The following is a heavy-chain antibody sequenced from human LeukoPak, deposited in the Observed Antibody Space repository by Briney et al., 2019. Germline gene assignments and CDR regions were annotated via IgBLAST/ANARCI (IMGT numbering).Heavy chain of an antibody. CDR2: VNWHGTT. D-gene: IGHD3-22*01. Sequence: GGSLRLSCAASGFIFDDYTMHWVRQVPGKTLEWVSLVNWHGTTYYADSLKGRFTISRDNSKNSLYLQMDSLRTEDTAFYYCAKDLTYESSGSVIDSWGLGTLVTVSS. CDR3: AKDLTYESSGSVIDS. J-gene: IGHJ4*02. CDR1: GFIFDDYT. V-gene: IGHV3-43*01.